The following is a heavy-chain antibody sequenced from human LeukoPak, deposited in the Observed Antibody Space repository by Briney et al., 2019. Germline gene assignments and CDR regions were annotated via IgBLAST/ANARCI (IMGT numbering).Heavy chain of an antibody. CDR2: ISSSDSTI. Sequence: IPGGSLRLSCAASGFTFSDYYMSWIRQAPGKGLEWVSYISSSDSTIYYADSVKGRFTISRDNAKNSLYLQMNSLRAEDTAVYYCARSIAAAGYLHYYYYYMDVWGKGTTVTVSS. D-gene: IGHD6-13*01. V-gene: IGHV3-11*01. CDR3: ARSIAAAGYLHYYYYYMDV. J-gene: IGHJ6*03. CDR1: GFTFSDYY.